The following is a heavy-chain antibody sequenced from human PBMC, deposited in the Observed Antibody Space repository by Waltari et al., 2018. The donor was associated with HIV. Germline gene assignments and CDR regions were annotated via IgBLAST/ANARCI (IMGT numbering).Heavy chain of an antibody. CDR3: ARGLGAYAFDI. CDR1: GYSFICYW. Sequence: EVQLVQSGAEVKKPGESLKISCKGSGYSFICYWFGWVRQMRGEGLECMGSIQPGDSDTRYSPAFQCQVTIAADKSISTAYLQWGSLKASDTAMYYCARGLGAYAFDIWGQGTMVTGSS. J-gene: IGHJ3*02. V-gene: IGHV5-51*01. D-gene: IGHD6-6*01. CDR2: IQPGDSDT.